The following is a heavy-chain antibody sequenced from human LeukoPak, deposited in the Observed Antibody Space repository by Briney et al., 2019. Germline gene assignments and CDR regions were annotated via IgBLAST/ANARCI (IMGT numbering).Heavy chain of an antibody. V-gene: IGHV3-23*01. Sequence: PGGSLRLSCAASGFTFSNYAMSWVRQAPGKRLEWVSAITGSGGATYYADSVKGRFSISRDNSKNTLYLHMNTLRAEDTAVYYCANRRSYDGGPFDYWGQGALVTVSS. D-gene: IGHD5-12*01. J-gene: IGHJ4*02. CDR3: ANRRSYDGGPFDY. CDR2: ITGSGGAT. CDR1: GFTFSNYA.